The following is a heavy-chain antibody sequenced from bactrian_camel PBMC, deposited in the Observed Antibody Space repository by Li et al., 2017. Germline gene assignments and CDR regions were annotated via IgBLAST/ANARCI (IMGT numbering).Heavy chain of an antibody. CDR2: IATGGGRT. CDR1: GDEYDTAC. J-gene: IGHJ4*01. Sequence: VQLVESGGGSVQAGGSLVLSCAVSGDEYDTACVAWFRQPPGKERVRIANIATGGGRTYYHDSVKGRFTIAQDNTKTTIYLRMVELQPEDTAMYYCAAGASLLVGDLCYTDYRIYGRGTQVTVS. D-gene: IGHD2*01. V-gene: IGHV3S1*01.